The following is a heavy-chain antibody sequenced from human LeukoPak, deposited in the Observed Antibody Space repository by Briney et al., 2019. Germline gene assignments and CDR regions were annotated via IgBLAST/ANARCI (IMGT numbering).Heavy chain of an antibody. CDR3: ARIPMTTVTPTLEAFDI. Sequence: PSETLSLTCTVSGGSISSYYWSWIRQPPGKGLERIGYIYYSGSTNYNPSLKSRVTISVDTSKNQFSLKLSSVTAADTAVYYCARIPMTTVTPTLEAFDIWGQGTMVTVSS. CDR1: GGSISSYY. CDR2: IYYSGST. J-gene: IGHJ3*02. D-gene: IGHD4-17*01. V-gene: IGHV4-59*01.